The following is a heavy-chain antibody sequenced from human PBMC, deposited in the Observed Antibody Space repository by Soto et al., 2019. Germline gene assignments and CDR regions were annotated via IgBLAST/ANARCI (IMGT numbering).Heavy chain of an antibody. CDR2: IYYSGNT. D-gene: IGHD1-26*01. CDR1: GGSISSSSYY. J-gene: IGHJ4*02. Sequence: QLQLQESGPGLVKPSETLSLTCTVSGGSISSSSYYWGWIRPPPGKGREWSGNIYYSGNTYYNPSLKSRVTMSVDTSKNQFSLKLSSVTAADTAVYYCARRGRDDQPFDYWGQGTLVTVSS. V-gene: IGHV4-39*01. CDR3: ARRGRDDQPFDY.